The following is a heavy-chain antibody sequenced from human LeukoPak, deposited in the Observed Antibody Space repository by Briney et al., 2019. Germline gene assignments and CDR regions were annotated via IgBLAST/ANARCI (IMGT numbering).Heavy chain of an antibody. CDR3: AKDVSRAVAADWFDP. Sequence: GGSLRLSCPASGFTFSNYDMSWVRQAPGKGLEWVSSISDSGGSTYYADSVKGRFTISRDNSKNTLYLQMTNLRATDTAVYYCAKDVSRAVAADWFDPWDQGSLVTVSS. V-gene: IGHV3-23*01. CDR2: ISDSGGST. CDR1: GFTFSNYD. D-gene: IGHD6-19*01. J-gene: IGHJ5*02.